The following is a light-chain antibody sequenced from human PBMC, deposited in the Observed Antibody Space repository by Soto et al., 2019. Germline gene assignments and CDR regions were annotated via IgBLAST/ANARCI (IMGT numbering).Light chain of an antibody. J-gene: IGKJ1*01. CDR3: QQYDNRPRT. CDR2: GAS. CDR1: QSVSSN. Sequence: EIVMTQSPATLSVSPGERATLSCRASQSVSSNLAWYQQKSGQAPRLLFYGASTRATGIPARFSGSGSGSEITLTISSLQSEDFAVYYCQQYDNRPRTFGQGTKVEIK. V-gene: IGKV3-15*01.